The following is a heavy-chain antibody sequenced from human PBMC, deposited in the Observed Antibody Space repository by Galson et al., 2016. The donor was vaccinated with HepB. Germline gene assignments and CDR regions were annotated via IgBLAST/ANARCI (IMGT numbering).Heavy chain of an antibody. CDR2: ISTNGGYT. J-gene: IGHJ4*02. CDR3: VKGGYYDRKGFDY. Sequence: SLRLSCAASGFTLINYAMHWVRQAPGKGLEYVSTISTNGGYTNYADSVKDRFTTSRDNSKNTLYLQMSSLRPEDTAVYYCVKGGYYDRKGFDYWGQGTLVTVSS. V-gene: IGHV3-64D*06. CDR1: GFTLINYA. D-gene: IGHD3-22*01.